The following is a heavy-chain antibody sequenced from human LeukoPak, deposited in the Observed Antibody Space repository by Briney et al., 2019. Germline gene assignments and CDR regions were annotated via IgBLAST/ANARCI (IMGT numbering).Heavy chain of an antibody. CDR2: ISGSGANT. CDR3: AKDRLWDTVVTQATFDS. V-gene: IGHV3-23*01. D-gene: IGHD4-23*01. J-gene: IGHJ4*02. CDR1: GFTFSSYA. Sequence: PGGSLRLSCAASGFTFSSYAMTWVRQPPGKGLEWVSSISGSGANTYYAVSVKGRFSISRDNSKNTLYLLMNSLRVDDTAVYYCAKDRLWDTVVTQATFDSWGQGTLVTVSS.